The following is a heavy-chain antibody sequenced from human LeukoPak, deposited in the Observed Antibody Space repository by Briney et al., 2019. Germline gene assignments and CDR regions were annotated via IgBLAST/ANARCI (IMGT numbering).Heavy chain of an antibody. CDR3: ARTPYYYYYGMDV. V-gene: IGHV4-34*01. CDR1: GGSFSGYY. J-gene: IGHJ6*02. D-gene: IGHD2-15*01. Sequence: SETLSLTCSVYGGSFSGYYWSWIRQPPGKGLEWIGEINHSGFTNYNPSLKSRVTISLDTSKNHFSLKLSSVTAADTAVYYCARTPYYYYYGMDVWGQGTTVTVSS. CDR2: INHSGFT.